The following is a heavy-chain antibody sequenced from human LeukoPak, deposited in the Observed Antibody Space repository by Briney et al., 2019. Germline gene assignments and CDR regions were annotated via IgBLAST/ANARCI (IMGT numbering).Heavy chain of an antibody. CDR1: GYTFTSYY. CDR2: INPSGGST. J-gene: IGHJ4*02. D-gene: IGHD1-26*01. V-gene: IGHV1-46*01. CDR3: AREYMWELPTQYYFDY. Sequence: ASVKVSCKASGYTFTSYYMHWVRQAPGQGLEWMGIINPSGGSTSYAQKFQGRVTITADKSTSTAYMELSSLRSEDTAVYYCAREYMWELPTQYYFDYWGQGTLVTVSS.